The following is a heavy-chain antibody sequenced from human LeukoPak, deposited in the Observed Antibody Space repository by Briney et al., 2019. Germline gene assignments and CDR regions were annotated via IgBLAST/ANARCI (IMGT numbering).Heavy chain of an antibody. V-gene: IGHV4-4*02. D-gene: IGHD4-11*01. CDR2: IYHSGST. Sequence: SGTLSLTCAVSGGSISSSNWWSWVRQPPGKGLEWIGEIYHSGSTNYNPSLKSRVTISVDTSKNQFSLKLSSVTAADTAVYYCASPVYSNYAYDYWGQGTLVTVSS. CDR3: ASPVYSNYAYDY. J-gene: IGHJ4*02. CDR1: GGSISSSNW.